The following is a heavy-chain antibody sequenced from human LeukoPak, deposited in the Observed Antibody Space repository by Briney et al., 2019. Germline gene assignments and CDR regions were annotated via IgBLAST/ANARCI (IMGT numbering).Heavy chain of an antibody. Sequence: PGGALRLSCAAPGFTFSSYGMHWVRQAPGKGLEWVAVIWYDGSNKYYADSVNGRFTISRDNSKNTLYLQMNSLRAEDTAVYYSARGRVGATTHYYYGMDVCGQATTVTVSS. CDR1: GFTFSSYG. D-gene: IGHD1-26*01. V-gene: IGHV3-33*01. CDR2: IWYDGSNK. J-gene: IGHJ6*02. CDR3: ARGRVGATTHYYYGMDV.